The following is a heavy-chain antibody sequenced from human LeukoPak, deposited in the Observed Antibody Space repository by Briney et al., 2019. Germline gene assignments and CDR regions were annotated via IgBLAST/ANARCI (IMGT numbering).Heavy chain of an antibody. Sequence: PGGSLRLSCAASGFTFSSYAMSWVRQAPGEGLEWVSAISGSGGSTYYADSVKGRFTISRDNSKNTLYLQMNSLRAEDTAVYYCAKDKHVPGYSSGWYVSDYWGQGTLVTVSS. CDR1: GFTFSSYA. J-gene: IGHJ4*02. CDR3: AKDKHVPGYSSGWYVSDY. CDR2: ISGSGGST. D-gene: IGHD6-19*01. V-gene: IGHV3-23*01.